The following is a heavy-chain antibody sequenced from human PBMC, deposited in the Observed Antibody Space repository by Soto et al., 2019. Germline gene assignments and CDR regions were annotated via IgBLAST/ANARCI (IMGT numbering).Heavy chain of an antibody. CDR3: ATYSIPFDY. CDR1: EFSFSSYG. J-gene: IGHJ4*02. CDR2: ISATGTTT. V-gene: IGHV3-23*01. D-gene: IGHD6-13*01. Sequence: GGSLRRSCAASEFSFSSYGLNWGRQAPGKGLEWVSAISATGTTTYYADSVKGRFTISRDNSKRTLFLQMDSLSPEDTAVYYCATYSIPFDYWGQGTLVTVSS.